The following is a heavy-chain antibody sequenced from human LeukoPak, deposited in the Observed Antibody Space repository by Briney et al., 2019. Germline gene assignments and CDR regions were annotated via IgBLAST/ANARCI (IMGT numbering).Heavy chain of an antibody. CDR3: AKLVPS. D-gene: IGHD6-13*01. V-gene: IGHV4-59*01. CDR1: GGSINYYY. Sequence: SETLSLTCTVSGGSINYYYWMWIRQPPGKGLEWIGYIYYSGGTHYNPSLKSRVTMLVDTSKNQFSLKLTAVTAADTAVYYCAKLVPSWGQGTLVTVSS. CDR2: IYYSGGT. J-gene: IGHJ5*02.